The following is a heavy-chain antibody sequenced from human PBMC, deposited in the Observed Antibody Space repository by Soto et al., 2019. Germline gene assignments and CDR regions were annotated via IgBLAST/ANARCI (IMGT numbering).Heavy chain of an antibody. V-gene: IGHV4-59*01. CDR3: ASLYYYDSSGYYSTPTYYFDY. CDR1: GGSISSYY. J-gene: IGHJ4*02. D-gene: IGHD3-22*01. Sequence: SETLSLTCTVSGGSISSYYWSWIRQPPGKGLEWIGYIYYNGSTNYNPSLKSRVTISVDTSKSQFSLKLSSVTAADTAVYYCASLYYYDSSGYYSTPTYYFDYWGQGTLVTVSS. CDR2: IYYNGST.